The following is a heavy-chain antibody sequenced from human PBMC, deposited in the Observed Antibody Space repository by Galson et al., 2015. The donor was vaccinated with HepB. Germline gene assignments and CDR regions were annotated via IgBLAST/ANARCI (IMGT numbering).Heavy chain of an antibody. CDR2: ISSKTIYT. J-gene: IGHJ4*02. V-gene: IGHV3-11*06. Sequence: SLRLSCAASGFSFSDYYMSWIRQAPGKGLEWLSYISSKTIYTNYADSVKGRFTVSRDNVRNSISLQMNRLSVEDTAIYYCARVADSHYGDHTHFDSWGQGALVTVSS. CDR1: GFSFSDYY. D-gene: IGHD4-17*01. CDR3: ARVADSHYGDHTHFDS.